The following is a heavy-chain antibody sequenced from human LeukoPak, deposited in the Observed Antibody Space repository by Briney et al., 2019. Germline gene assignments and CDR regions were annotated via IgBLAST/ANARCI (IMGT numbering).Heavy chain of an antibody. Sequence: QPGGSLRLSCAASGFTFSSYGMHWVRQAPGKGLEWVAFIRYDGSNKYYADSVKGRFTISRDNSKNTLYLQMNSLRAEDTAVYYCARGPMTTSLYLDYWGQGTLVTVSS. CDR3: ARGPMTTSLYLDY. CDR2: IRYDGSNK. D-gene: IGHD4-17*01. J-gene: IGHJ4*02. CDR1: GFTFSSYG. V-gene: IGHV3-30*02.